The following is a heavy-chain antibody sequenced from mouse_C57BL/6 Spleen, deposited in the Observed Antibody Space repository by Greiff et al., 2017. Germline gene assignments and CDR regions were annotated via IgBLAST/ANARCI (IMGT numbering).Heavy chain of an antibody. CDR3: ARGGYFDV. Sequence: VQLQQPGAELVMPGASVKLSCEASGYTFTSYWMHWVKQRPGQGLEWIGEIDPSDSYTNYNQKFKGKSTLTVDNTSSTAYMQLSSLTSEDSAVYYCARGGYFDVWGTGTTVTVSS. J-gene: IGHJ1*03. CDR2: IDPSDSYT. V-gene: IGHV1-69*01. CDR1: GYTFTSYW.